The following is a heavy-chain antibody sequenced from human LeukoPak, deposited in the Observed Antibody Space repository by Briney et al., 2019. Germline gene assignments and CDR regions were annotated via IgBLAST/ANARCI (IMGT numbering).Heavy chain of an antibody. CDR3: ASGWLLMDY. J-gene: IGHJ4*02. V-gene: IGHV4-39*01. CDR2: IYYSGST. D-gene: IGHD2-15*01. Sequence: SETLSLTCTVSGGSISSSSYYWGWIRQPPGKGLEWIGSIYYSGSTYYNPSLKSRVAISVDTSKNQFSLKLSSVTAADTAVYYCASGWLLMDYWGRGTLVTVSS. CDR1: GGSISSSSYY.